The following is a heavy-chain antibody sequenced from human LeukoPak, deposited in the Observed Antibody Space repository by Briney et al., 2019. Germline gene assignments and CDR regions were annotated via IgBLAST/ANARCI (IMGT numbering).Heavy chain of an antibody. CDR1: GFTFSDYY. J-gene: IGHJ4*02. V-gene: IGHV3-23*01. Sequence: GGSLRLSCAASGFTFSDYYMSWIRQAPGKGLEWVSAISGSGGSTYYADSVKGRFTMSRDNSKNTLYLQMNSLRAGDTAVYYCARQWLINGWGQGILVTVSS. D-gene: IGHD6-19*01. CDR2: ISGSGGST. CDR3: ARQWLING.